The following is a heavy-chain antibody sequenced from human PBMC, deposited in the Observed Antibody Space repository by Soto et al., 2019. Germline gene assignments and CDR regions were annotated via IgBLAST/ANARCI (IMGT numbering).Heavy chain of an antibody. J-gene: IGHJ4*02. V-gene: IGHV1-18*01. Sequence: QVQLVQSGAEVKKPGSSVKVSCKASGYTFTKYGINWVRQAPGQGLEWMGWISADNGDTNYAQKFQGRVTMTTDTSTSTVYMERRILISDDTAVYYCARGLAQPLGYWGQGTLVTVSS. CDR3: ARGLAQPLGY. CDR2: ISADNGDT. CDR1: GYTFTKYG. D-gene: IGHD2-2*01.